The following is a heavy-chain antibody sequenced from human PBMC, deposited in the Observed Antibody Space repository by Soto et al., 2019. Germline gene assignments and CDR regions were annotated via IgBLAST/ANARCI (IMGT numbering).Heavy chain of an antibody. J-gene: IGHJ6*02. V-gene: IGHV4-34*01. CDR2: INHSGST. CDR1: GGSFSGYY. D-gene: IGHD1-26*01. CDR3: ATPREGNYYYYYGMDV. Sequence: SETLSLTCAVYGGSFSGYYWSWIRQPPGKGLEWIGEINHSGSTNYNPSLKSRVTISVDTSKNQFSLKLSSVTAADTAVYYCATPREGNYYYYYGMDVWGQGTTVTVSS.